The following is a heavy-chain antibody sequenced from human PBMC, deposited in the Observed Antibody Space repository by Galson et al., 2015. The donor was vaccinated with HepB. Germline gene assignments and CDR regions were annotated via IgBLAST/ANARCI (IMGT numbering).Heavy chain of an antibody. CDR2: IYHSGST. V-gene: IGHV4-4*02. CDR1: GGSISSSNW. D-gene: IGHD6-13*01. J-gene: IGHJ6*02. CDR3: ARAGVAADYYGMDV. Sequence: SETLSLTCAVSGGSISSSNWWSWVRQPPGKGLEWIGEIYHSGSTNYNPSLKSRVTISVDKSKNQFSLKLSSVTAADTAVYYCARAGVAADYYGMDVWGQGTTVTVSS.